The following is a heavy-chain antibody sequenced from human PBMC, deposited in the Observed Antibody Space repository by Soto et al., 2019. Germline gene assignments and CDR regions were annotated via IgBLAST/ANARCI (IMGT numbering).Heavy chain of an antibody. D-gene: IGHD6-6*01. CDR3: ASLYSSSSEAGAFDI. V-gene: IGHV3-33*08. Sequence: GGSLRLSCAASGFTFSSYGMHWVRQAPGKGLEWVAVIWYDGSNKYYADSVKGRFTISRDNSKNTLYLQMNSLRAEDTAVYYCASLYSSSSEAGAFDIWGQGTMVTVSS. J-gene: IGHJ3*02. CDR2: IWYDGSNK. CDR1: GFTFSSYG.